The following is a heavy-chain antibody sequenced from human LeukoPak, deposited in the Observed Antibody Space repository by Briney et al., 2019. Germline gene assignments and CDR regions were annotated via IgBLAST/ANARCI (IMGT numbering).Heavy chain of an antibody. J-gene: IGHJ4*02. V-gene: IGHV1-18*03. CDR1: GYTFTSYG. Sequence: ASVKVSCKASGYTFTSYGISWVRQAPGQGLEWMGWISAYNGNTNYAQKLQGRVTMTTDTSTSTAYMELRSLRSDDMAVYYCARDSYDILTGYYLFDYWGQGTLVTVSS. CDR3: ARDSYDILTGYYLFDY. D-gene: IGHD3-9*01. CDR2: ISAYNGNT.